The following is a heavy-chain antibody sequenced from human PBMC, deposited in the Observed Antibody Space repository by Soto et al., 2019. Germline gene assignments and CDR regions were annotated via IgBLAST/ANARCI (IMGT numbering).Heavy chain of an antibody. CDR1: GASVTSGDYY. J-gene: IGHJ4*02. V-gene: IGHV4-30-4*01. D-gene: IGHD3-3*01. CDR2: MHDSGTT. CDR3: ARGGLYDLWSGLFD. Sequence: QAQLQESGPGLVRPSQTLSLSCSVSGASVTSGDYYWNWIRQTPGTGLEWLGYMHDSGTTSYNPSLKSRVTLSRDTSKNQFSLKQTSLSAADTAVYFCARGGLYDLWSGLFDWGQGIRVTVSS.